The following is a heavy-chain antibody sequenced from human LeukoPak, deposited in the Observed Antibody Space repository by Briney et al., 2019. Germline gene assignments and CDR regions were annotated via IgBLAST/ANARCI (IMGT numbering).Heavy chain of an antibody. CDR1: GFTFSSYG. CDR2: ISYDGSNK. D-gene: IGHD4-23*01. J-gene: IGHJ4*02. CDR3: ARDRGAVVTGHFDY. V-gene: IGHV3-30*19. Sequence: QTGGSLRLSCAASGFTFSSYGMHWVRQAPGKGLEWVAVISYDGSNKYYAHSVKGRFTISRDNSKNTLYLQMNSLRAEDTAVYYCARDRGAVVTGHFDYWGQGTLVTVSS.